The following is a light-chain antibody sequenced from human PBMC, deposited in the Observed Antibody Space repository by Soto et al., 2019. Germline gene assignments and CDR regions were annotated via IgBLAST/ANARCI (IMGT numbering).Light chain of an antibody. V-gene: IGKV3-15*01. CDR1: QSVSSN. Sequence: EIVMTQSPATLSVSPGERATLSCRASQSVSSNLDWYQQKPGQAPRLLIYHASTRATGIPARFSGSGSGTEFTLTISSLQSEDFAVYYCQQYNKLPLTFGGGTKVEIK. J-gene: IGKJ4*01. CDR3: QQYNKLPLT. CDR2: HAS.